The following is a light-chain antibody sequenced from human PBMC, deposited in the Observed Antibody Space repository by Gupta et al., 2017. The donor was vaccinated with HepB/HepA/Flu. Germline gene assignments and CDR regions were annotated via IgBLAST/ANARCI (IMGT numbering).Light chain of an antibody. J-gene: IGKJ5*01. Sequence: DIQMTQSPSSLSASVGDRVTITCRASQGIGNYLAWFQQKPGAAPKSLIYAASSLQSGVPSKFSGSVSATDFTLTISNLQPEDFATYYCQQDHSYPITFGQGTRMEIK. CDR2: AAS. CDR3: QQDHSYPIT. CDR1: QGIGNY. V-gene: IGKV1-16*02.